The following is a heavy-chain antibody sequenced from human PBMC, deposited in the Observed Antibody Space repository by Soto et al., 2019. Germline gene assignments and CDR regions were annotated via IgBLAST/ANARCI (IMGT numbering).Heavy chain of an antibody. CDR2: IGGAGVNT. CDR3: AKGILVKPPGSRALDI. Sequence: GSLRLSCAASGFTFSSYAMSWVRQAPGKGLEWVSIIGGAGVNTYYADSVKGRFTISRDNSINALYLQMSSLRAGDTAIYYCAKGILVKPPGSRALDIWGQGTMVTVSS. CDR1: GFTFSSYA. J-gene: IGHJ3*02. V-gene: IGHV3-23*01. D-gene: IGHD2-2*01.